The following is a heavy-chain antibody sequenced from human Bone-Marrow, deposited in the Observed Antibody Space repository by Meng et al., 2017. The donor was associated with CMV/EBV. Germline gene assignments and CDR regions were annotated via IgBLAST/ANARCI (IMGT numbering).Heavy chain of an antibody. Sequence: GSLRLSCTVSGGSISTNGVYWGWIRQSPGKGLEWIASIYYTGTTYYSPSLKSRLTISVDTSKNQFSLSLTSVNAADTAVYYCVRIVGSSDLDFWGQGTLVTGSS. D-gene: IGHD1-26*01. J-gene: IGHJ4*02. CDR2: IYYTGTT. CDR1: GGSISTNGVY. CDR3: VRIVGSSDLDF. V-gene: IGHV4-39*07.